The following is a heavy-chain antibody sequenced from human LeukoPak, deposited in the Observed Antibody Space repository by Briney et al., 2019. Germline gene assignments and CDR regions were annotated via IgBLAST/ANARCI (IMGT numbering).Heavy chain of an antibody. CDR3: AKGGDSSGYYYPFDY. Sequence: GGSLRLSCAASGFTFDDYAMHWVRQAPGKGLEWVSLISGDGGSTYYSDSVKGRFTISRDNSKNSLYLQMNSLRTEDTAFYYCAKGGDSSGYYYPFDYWGQGTLVTVSS. CDR2: ISGDGGST. D-gene: IGHD3-22*01. J-gene: IGHJ4*02. V-gene: IGHV3-43*02. CDR1: GFTFDDYA.